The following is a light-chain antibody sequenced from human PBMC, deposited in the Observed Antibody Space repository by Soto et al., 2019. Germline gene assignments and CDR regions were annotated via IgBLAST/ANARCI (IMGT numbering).Light chain of an antibody. Sequence: EVVMTQSPATLSVSPGERATLSCRASQGVSSNLAWYQQKPGQAPRLLIYGTSTRATGIPARFSGSGSGTDFTLTISSLLSEDFAVYYCQHYNNCPRTFGQGTKVEIK. CDR2: GTS. CDR1: QGVSSN. V-gene: IGKV3-15*01. CDR3: QHYNNCPRT. J-gene: IGKJ1*01.